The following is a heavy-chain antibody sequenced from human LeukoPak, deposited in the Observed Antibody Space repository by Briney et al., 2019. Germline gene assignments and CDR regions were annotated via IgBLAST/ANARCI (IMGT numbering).Heavy chain of an antibody. CDR2: ITSDSSYI. CDR1: AFAFSTYT. Sequence: GGPLRLSCAASAFAFSTYTMNWVRQAPGKGLEWVSSITSDSSYINNADSVKGRLTIPRDNAKSSLYLQMNRLRAEDTAVYYCARDRSNWFDFWGQGTLVTVSS. J-gene: IGHJ5*01. CDR3: ARDRSNWFDF. V-gene: IGHV3-21*06.